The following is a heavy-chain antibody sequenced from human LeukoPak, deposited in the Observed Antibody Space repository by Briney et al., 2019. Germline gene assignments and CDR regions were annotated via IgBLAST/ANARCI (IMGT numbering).Heavy chain of an antibody. J-gene: IGHJ6*03. Sequence: GGSLRLSCAASGFTFSSYSMNWVRQAPGKGLEWVSSISSSSSYIYYADSVKGRFTISRDNAKNSLYLQMNSLRAEDRAVYYCARASPYYDILTGYYHPDYYYMDVWGKGTTVTVSS. CDR3: ARASPYYDILTGYYHPDYYYMDV. CDR2: ISSSSSYI. V-gene: IGHV3-21*01. D-gene: IGHD3-9*01. CDR1: GFTFSSYS.